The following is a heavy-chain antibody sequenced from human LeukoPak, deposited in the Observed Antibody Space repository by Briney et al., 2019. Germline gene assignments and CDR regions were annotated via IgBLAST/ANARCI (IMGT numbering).Heavy chain of an antibody. V-gene: IGHV1-2*02. CDR3: TRPYYDFWSGYADNWFDP. J-gene: IGHJ5*02. CDR2: INPNSGGT. Sequence: GASVKVSCKASGYTFTGYYMHWVRQAPGQGLEWMEWINPNSGGTNYAQKFQGRVTMTRDTSISTAYMELSRLRSDDTAVYYCTRPYYDFWSGYADNWFDPWGQGTLVTVSS. CDR1: GYTFTGYY. D-gene: IGHD3-3*01.